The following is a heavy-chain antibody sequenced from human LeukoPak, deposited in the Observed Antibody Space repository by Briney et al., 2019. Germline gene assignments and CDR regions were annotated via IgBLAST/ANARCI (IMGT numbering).Heavy chain of an antibody. Sequence: GGSLRLSCAASGFTFSNYGMSWVRQAPGKGLEWVSFIYSGGNTHYSDSVKGRFTISRDNSKNTLYLQMNSLRADDTAVYYCANSKGGYSYDYYYYYYYMDVWGKGTTVTVSS. J-gene: IGHJ6*03. CDR2: IYSGGNT. D-gene: IGHD5-18*01. V-gene: IGHV3-23*05. CDR3: ANSKGGYSYDYYYYYYYMDV. CDR1: GFTFSNYG.